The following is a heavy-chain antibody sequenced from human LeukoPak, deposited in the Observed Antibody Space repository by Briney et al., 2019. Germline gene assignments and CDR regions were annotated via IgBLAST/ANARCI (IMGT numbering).Heavy chain of an antibody. Sequence: GGSLRLSCAASGFTFSSYWMHWVRQAPGKGLVWVSRINSDGSSTSYADSVKGRFTISRDNAKNTLYLQMNSLRAEDTAVYYCATVTVTTEKLKDDYWGQGTLVTVSS. CDR3: ATVTVTTEKLKDDY. J-gene: IGHJ4*02. D-gene: IGHD4-11*01. CDR1: GFTFSSYW. V-gene: IGHV3-74*01. CDR2: INSDGSST.